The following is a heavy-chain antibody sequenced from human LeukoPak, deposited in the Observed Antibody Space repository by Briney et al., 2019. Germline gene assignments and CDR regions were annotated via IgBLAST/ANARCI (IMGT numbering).Heavy chain of an antibody. V-gene: IGHV3-23*01. Sequence: PGGSLRLSCAASGLTFSSYAMSWVRQAPGRGLEWVSAISGSGGSTYYADSVKGRFTISRDNSKNTLYLQMNSLRAEDTAVYYCAKDPYYDSSGYSDYWGQGTLVTVSS. D-gene: IGHD3-22*01. CDR1: GLTFSSYA. J-gene: IGHJ4*02. CDR2: ISGSGGST. CDR3: AKDPYYDSSGYSDY.